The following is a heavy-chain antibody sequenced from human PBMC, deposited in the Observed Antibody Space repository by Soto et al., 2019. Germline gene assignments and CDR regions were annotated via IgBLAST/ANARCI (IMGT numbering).Heavy chain of an antibody. Sequence: QVQLVQSGAEVKKPGASVKVSCKASGYTFTSYDINWVRQATGQGLEWMGWMNPNSGNTGYAQKFQGRVTMTRNTXGSTAYRELSSLRSEDTAVYYCARGWYYGAGSPFDPWGQGTLVTVSS. J-gene: IGHJ5*02. CDR1: GYTFTSYD. D-gene: IGHD3-10*01. CDR3: ARGWYYGAGSPFDP. CDR2: MNPNSGNT. V-gene: IGHV1-8*01.